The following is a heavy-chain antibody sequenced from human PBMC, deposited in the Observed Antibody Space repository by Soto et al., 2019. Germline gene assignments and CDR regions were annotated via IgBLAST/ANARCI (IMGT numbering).Heavy chain of an antibody. CDR1: GGSISSSSYY. V-gene: IGHV4-39*01. D-gene: IGHD2-15*01. CDR2: IYYSGST. Sequence: QLQLQESGPGLVKPSETLSLTCTVSGGSISSSSYYWGWIRQPPGKGLEWIGSIYYSGSTYYIPSLKSRVTISVDTSKNQFSLKLSSVTAADTAVYYCARHVGVARWVGEAFDIWGQGTMVTVSS. J-gene: IGHJ3*02. CDR3: ARHVGVARWVGEAFDI.